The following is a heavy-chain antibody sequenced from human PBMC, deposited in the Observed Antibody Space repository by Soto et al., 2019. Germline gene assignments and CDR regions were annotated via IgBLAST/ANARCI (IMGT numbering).Heavy chain of an antibody. CDR2: IDASGTT. CDR3: ARDLNYDFWSERDKYFDP. D-gene: IGHD3-3*01. V-gene: IGHV4-4*07. Sequence: SGTLSLTCTVSGGSISSYLWSWIRQTGGEGLEWVGRIDASGTTNYDAPLTSRLILSVDTSKNQFSLKVTSVPAADTAVYYCARDLNYDFWSERDKYFDPWGKGTLVTVS. J-gene: IGHJ5*02. CDR1: GGSISSYL.